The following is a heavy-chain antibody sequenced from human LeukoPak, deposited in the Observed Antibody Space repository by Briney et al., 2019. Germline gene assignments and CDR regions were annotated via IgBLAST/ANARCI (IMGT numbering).Heavy chain of an antibody. V-gene: IGHV3-21*01. D-gene: IGHD3-22*01. Sequence: GGSLRLSCAASGFTFSSYSMNWVRQAPGKGLEWVSSISSSSSYIYYADSVKGRFTISRDNAKNSLYLQMNSLRAEDTAVYYCAREHDSSGYQDYWGQGTLVTVSS. CDR2: ISSSSSYI. CDR1: GFTFSSYS. J-gene: IGHJ4*02. CDR3: AREHDSSGYQDY.